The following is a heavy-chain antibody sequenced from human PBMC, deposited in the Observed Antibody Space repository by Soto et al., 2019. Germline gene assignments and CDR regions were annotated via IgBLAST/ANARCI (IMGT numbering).Heavy chain of an antibody. CDR2: MNPNSGNT. V-gene: IGHV1-8*01. CDR1: GYTFTSYD. Sequence: VASVKVSCKASGYTFTSYDINWVRQATGQGLEWMGWMNPNSGNTGYAQKFQGRVTMTRNTSISAAYMELSSLRSEDTAVYYCARXGGEMATIYYYYYGMDVWGQGTTVTVSS. D-gene: IGHD5-12*01. J-gene: IGHJ6*02. CDR3: ARXGGEMATIYYYYYGMDV.